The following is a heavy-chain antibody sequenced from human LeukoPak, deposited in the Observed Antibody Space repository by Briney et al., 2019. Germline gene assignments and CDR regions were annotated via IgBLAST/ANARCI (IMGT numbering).Heavy chain of an antibody. CDR2: IRSRDGGI. V-gene: IGHV3-48*02. D-gene: IGHD2-21*01. Sequence: GETLRLSCAASGFSFSSYSMNWVRQAPEKGLESISYIRSRDGGIYYADSVKGRFTITTDNARKSLYLQMNSLREEDTAVYYCARDSLWSFDYWGQGTLVTFS. J-gene: IGHJ4*02. CDR1: GFSFSSYS. CDR3: ARDSLWSFDY.